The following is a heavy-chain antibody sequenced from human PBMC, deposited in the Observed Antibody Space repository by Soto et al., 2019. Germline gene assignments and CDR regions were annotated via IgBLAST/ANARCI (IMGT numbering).Heavy chain of an antibody. V-gene: IGHV5-10-1*01. CDR1: GYSFTSYY. J-gene: IGHJ5*02. CDR2: IDPSDSYT. D-gene: IGHD3-22*01. Sequence: GESLKISCKGSGYSFTSYYISWVRQMPGKGLEWMGRIDPSDSYTNYNPSFQGHVTISVDKSISTAYLQWSSLKASDTAMYYCARHDYHDSSAYSWTWGQGTPVTVSS. CDR3: ARHDYHDSSAYSWT.